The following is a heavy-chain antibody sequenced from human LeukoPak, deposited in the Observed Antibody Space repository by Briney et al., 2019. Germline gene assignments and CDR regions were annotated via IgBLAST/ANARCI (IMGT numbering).Heavy chain of an antibody. CDR1: GFTFTKYA. CDR2: ISGSGDIT. J-gene: IGHJ4*02. V-gene: IGHV3-23*01. Sequence: GGSLRLSCAASGFTFTKYAMSWVRQVPGKGLEWVSAISGSGDITHYADSVKGRFTISRDNSKNTLFLQMNSLRAEDTALYYCAKEYTSGWVPFDYWGQGTLVTVSS. D-gene: IGHD6-19*01. CDR3: AKEYTSGWVPFDY.